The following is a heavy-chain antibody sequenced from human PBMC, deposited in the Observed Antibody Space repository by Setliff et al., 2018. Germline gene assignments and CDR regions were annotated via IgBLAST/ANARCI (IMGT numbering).Heavy chain of an antibody. CDR3: ARGALVLQFLEWLPRYYYMDV. V-gene: IGHV1-8*01. J-gene: IGHJ6*03. Sequence: ASVKVSCKASGYTFSSYAMNWVRQAPGQGLEWMGWINTNTGNPTYAQKFQGRVNMTRNTSITTAYMELSSLRFEDTAVYYCARGALVLQFLEWLPRYYYMDVWGKGTTVTVSS. CDR1: GYTFSSYA. D-gene: IGHD3-3*01. CDR2: INTNTGNP.